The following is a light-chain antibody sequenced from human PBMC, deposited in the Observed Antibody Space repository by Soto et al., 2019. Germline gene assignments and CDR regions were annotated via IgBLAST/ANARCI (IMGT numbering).Light chain of an antibody. Sequence: QSALTQPASVSGSPGQSITISFTGTSSDVGSYNYVSWYQQHPGKAPKLMIYAVSDRPSGISSRFSGSKSGNTASLTISGLQTEDEADYYCSSYTSSSTLFGTGTKVTVL. V-gene: IGLV2-14*01. CDR1: SSDVGSYNY. CDR3: SSYTSSSTL. CDR2: AVS. J-gene: IGLJ1*01.